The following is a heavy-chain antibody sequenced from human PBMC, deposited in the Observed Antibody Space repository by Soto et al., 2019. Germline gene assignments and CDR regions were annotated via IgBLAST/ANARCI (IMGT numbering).Heavy chain of an antibody. CDR1: GYTFTNYW. Sequence: GESLKISCEVSGYTFTNYWIGWVRQMPGKGLEWMAIIHPADSDTRYSPSFQGQVTISADKSISTAYLQWSSLKASDTAMYYCVRPDSSGYYVYWGQGXLVTVSS. D-gene: IGHD3-22*01. V-gene: IGHV5-51*01. CDR3: VRPDSSGYYVY. J-gene: IGHJ4*02. CDR2: IHPADSDT.